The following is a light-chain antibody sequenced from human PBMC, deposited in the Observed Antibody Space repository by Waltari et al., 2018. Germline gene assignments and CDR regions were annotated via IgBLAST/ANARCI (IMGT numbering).Light chain of an antibody. CDR2: EGS. Sequence: QSALTQPPSASGSPGQSVTISCTGTSSDVGGYNYVSWFQQRPGKAPNVMIYEGSKRPSGVPDRFSGSKSGNTASLIVSGLQAEDEADYYCSSYAGSKFWVFGGGTKLTVL. CDR1: SSDVGGYNY. J-gene: IGLJ3*02. CDR3: SSYAGSKFWV. V-gene: IGLV2-8*01.